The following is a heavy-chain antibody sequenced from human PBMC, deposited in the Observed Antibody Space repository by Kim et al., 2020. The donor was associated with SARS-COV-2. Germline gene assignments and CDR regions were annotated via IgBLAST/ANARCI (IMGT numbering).Heavy chain of an antibody. CDR1: GFTFSSYA. V-gene: IGHV3-30-3*01. J-gene: IGHJ6*04. D-gene: IGHD3-10*01. Sequence: GGSLRLSCAASGFTFSSYAMHWVRQAPGKGLEWVAVISYDGSNKYYADSVKGRFTISRDNSKNTLYLQMNSLRAEDTAVYYCARESGRITMVQGRMDVWGKGTTVTVSS. CDR2: ISYDGSNK. CDR3: ARESGRITMVQGRMDV.